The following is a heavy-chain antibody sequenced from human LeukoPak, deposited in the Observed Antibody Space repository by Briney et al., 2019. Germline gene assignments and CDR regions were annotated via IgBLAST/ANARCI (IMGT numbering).Heavy chain of an antibody. CDR1: GFGFSRNY. Sequence: PGGSLRLSCAASGFGFSRNYMNWVRQAPGKGLEWVSILYSNGDTYYGNSVKGRFTISRDDSKNTLYLQMDSLRAEDTAVYYCARDWTLGDAFDIWGQGTMVTVSS. J-gene: IGHJ3*02. CDR2: LYSNGDT. CDR3: ARDWTLGDAFDI. V-gene: IGHV3-66*01. D-gene: IGHD3/OR15-3a*01.